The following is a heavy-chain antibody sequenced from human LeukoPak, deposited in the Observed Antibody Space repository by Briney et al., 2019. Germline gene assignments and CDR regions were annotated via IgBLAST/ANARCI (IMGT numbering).Heavy chain of an antibody. Sequence: SGGSLRLSCAASGFTFSSYAMHWVRQAPGKGLEWVAVISYDGSNKYYADSVKGRFTISRDNSKNTLYLQMNSLRAEDTAVYYCARGRWGDSSSWYVGQYWGQGTLVTVSS. V-gene: IGHV3-30-3*01. CDR1: GFTFSSYA. J-gene: IGHJ4*02. CDR3: ARGRWGDSSSWYVGQY. D-gene: IGHD6-13*01. CDR2: ISYDGSNK.